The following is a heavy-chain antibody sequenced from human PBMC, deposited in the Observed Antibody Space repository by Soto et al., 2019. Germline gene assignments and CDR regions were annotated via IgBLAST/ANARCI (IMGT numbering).Heavy chain of an antibody. CDR3: VRDEISSAGLDP. J-gene: IGHJ5*02. Sequence: VQLVQSGAEVKKPGASVKVSCKASGYTFIRYGISCVRQAPGQGLEWMGWISTHNGNTYYAQNFQGRVTMTSDTPTSTAYRELRSLRSDDTAFYYCVRDEISSAGLDPWGQGTLVTVSS. CDR1: GYTFIRYG. V-gene: IGHV1-18*01. CDR2: ISTHNGNT.